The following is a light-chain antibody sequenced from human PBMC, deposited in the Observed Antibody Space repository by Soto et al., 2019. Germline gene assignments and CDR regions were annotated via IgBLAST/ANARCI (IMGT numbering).Light chain of an antibody. Sequence: QAVVTQETSLTVSPGGTVTLTCGSSTGAVTSGHYPYWFQQEPGQAPKTLIYDTTNKHSWTPARFSGSLLGGKAALTLSGAQPEDEAEYYCLLSYSGPRDSGPRVVFGGGTKLTVL. V-gene: IGLV7-46*01. J-gene: IGLJ2*01. CDR1: TGAVTSGHY. CDR3: LLSYSGPRDSGPRVV. CDR2: DTT.